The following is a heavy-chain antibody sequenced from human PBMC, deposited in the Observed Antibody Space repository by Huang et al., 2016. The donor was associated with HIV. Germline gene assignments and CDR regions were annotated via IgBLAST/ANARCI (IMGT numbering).Heavy chain of an antibody. J-gene: IGHJ4*02. Sequence: VQLVQSGAEVKKPGESLKISCKGSGYSFSSYWIAWVRQMLGKGLEWVGSIFPYDSDTTYRPSFDGQVTSSADKSIGTAYLQWSSLKASDTAMYYCARRFSSSSGYFDYWGQGSLVTVSS. CDR2: IFPYDSDT. CDR1: GYSFSSYW. CDR3: ARRFSSSSGYFDY. V-gene: IGHV5-51*01. D-gene: IGHD6-6*01.